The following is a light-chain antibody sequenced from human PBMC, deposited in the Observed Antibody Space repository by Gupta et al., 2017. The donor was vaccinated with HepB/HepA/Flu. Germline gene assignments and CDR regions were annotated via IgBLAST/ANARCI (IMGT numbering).Light chain of an antibody. CDR3: AAWDDSLSAVV. Sequence: QSVLTQPPSASGTPGQRVTFSCSGSRSSFGGNYVYWYQQLPGTAPKLLIYRNNQRPSGVPDRFSGSKSGTSASLVISGLRSEDEADYYCAAWDDSLSAVVFGGGTKLTV. CDR1: RSSFGGNY. V-gene: IGLV1-47*01. CDR2: RNN. J-gene: IGLJ2*01.